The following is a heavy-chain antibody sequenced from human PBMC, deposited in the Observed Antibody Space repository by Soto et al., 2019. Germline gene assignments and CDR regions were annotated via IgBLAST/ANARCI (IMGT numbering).Heavy chain of an antibody. V-gene: IGHV3-23*01. CDR3: AARYCTGARRIRAIEI. J-gene: IGHJ3*02. CDR1: GFTFSNYA. Sequence: PGGSLRLSCAASGFTFSNYAMNWVRQAPGKGLEWVSIITGGGGSTYYADSVKGRFTISRDNSKNTVYLQMDSLRAEDTAVYFCAARYCTGARRIRAIEIWGQGTMVTVS. D-gene: IGHD2-8*02. CDR2: ITGGGGST.